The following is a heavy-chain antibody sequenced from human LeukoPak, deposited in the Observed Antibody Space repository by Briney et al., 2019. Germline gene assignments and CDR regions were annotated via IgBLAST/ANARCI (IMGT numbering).Heavy chain of an antibody. CDR1: GGSFSGYY. V-gene: IGHV4-34*01. CDR2: INHSGST. J-gene: IGHJ4*02. CDR3: ARSYRDYGSGSYYKPFDY. Sequence: SETLSLTCAVYGGSFSGYYWSWIRQPPGKGLEWIGEINHSGSTNYNPSLKSRVTISVDTSKNQFSLKLSSVTAADTAVYYCARSYRDYGSGSYYKPFDYWGQGTLVTVSS. D-gene: IGHD3-10*01.